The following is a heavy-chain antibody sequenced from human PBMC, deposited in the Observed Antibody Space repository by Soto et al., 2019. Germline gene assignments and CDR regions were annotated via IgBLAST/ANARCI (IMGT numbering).Heavy chain of an antibody. CDR3: GRNRGGMVSVGGGRYFFAS. D-gene: IGHD3-16*01. V-gene: IGHV4-4*02. Sequence: QVQLQESGPGLVKPSGTLSLTCAVSGGSISSSNWWSWVRQPPGKGLEWIGEIYHSGSTNYNPSPRGGSPHQVDKPKTLFPRRVGSVPPGGGAVFYFGRNRGGMVSVGGGRYFFASGGGGTLVPVPS. J-gene: IGHJ4*02. CDR2: IYHSGST. CDR1: GGSISSSNW.